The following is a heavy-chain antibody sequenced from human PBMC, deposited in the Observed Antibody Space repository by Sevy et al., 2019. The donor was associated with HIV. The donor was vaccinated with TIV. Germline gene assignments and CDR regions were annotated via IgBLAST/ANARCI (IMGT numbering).Heavy chain of an antibody. V-gene: IGHV4-59*08. Sequence: SETMSLTCTVSGGSITSLYWNWIRQPPGKGLEWIANIYYNGHINYNPSLKSRVTLSLDTSKNQFSLRLSSVTAADTTMYYCAGENAWGRGYSWGQGTLVTVSS. J-gene: IGHJ4*02. CDR2: IYYNGHI. CDR3: AGENAWGRGYS. D-gene: IGHD1-26*01. CDR1: GGSITSLY.